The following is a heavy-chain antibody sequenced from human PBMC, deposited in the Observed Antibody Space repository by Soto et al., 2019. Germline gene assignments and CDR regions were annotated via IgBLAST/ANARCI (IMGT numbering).Heavy chain of an antibody. CDR1: GGSILDSTYY. CDR3: ARQASGYYYGWFDP. CDR2: IFYSGGT. J-gene: IGHJ5*02. D-gene: IGHD3-22*01. Sequence: QLLLQESGPGLVKPSETLSLTCTVSGGSILDSTYYWAWIRQSPGKGLEWIGTIFYSGGTFYTPYLKIRVTMSVDTSNNQFSLKLSSVTAADTAVYYCARQASGYYYGWFDPWGQGTLVTVSS. V-gene: IGHV4-39*01.